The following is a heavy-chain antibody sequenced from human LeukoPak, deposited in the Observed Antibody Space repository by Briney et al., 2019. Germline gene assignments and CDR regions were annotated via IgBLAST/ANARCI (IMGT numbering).Heavy chain of an antibody. J-gene: IGHJ3*02. Sequence: SETLSLTCTVSGGSISSGGYYWSWIRQPPGKGLEWIGYIYHSGSTYYNPSLKSRVTVSVDTSKNQFSLKLSSVTAADTAVYYCARGVTTVPLGDAFDIWGQGTMVTVSS. CDR1: GGSISSGGYY. CDR3: ARGVTTVPLGDAFDI. V-gene: IGHV4-30-2*01. D-gene: IGHD4-17*01. CDR2: IYHSGST.